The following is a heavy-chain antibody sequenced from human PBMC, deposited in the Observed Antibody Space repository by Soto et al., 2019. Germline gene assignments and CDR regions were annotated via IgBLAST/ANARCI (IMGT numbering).Heavy chain of an antibody. CDR2: ISYDGSNK. V-gene: IGHV3-30-3*01. D-gene: IGHD4-17*01. Sequence: GGSLRLSCAASGFTFSSYAMHWVRQAPGKGLEWVAVISYDGSNKYYADSVKGRFTISRDNSKNTLYLQMNSLRAEDTAVYYCARPKTTVVNYSDYWGQGTLVTVSS. CDR1: GFTFSSYA. J-gene: IGHJ4*02. CDR3: ARPKTTVVNYSDY.